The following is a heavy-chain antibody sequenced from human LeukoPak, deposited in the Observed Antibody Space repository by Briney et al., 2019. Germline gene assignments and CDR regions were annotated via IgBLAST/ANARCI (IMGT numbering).Heavy chain of an antibody. D-gene: IGHD6-13*01. CDR2: ISAYNGNT. Sequence: GASVKVSCKASGYTFTSYGISWVRQAPGQGLEWMGWISAYNGNTNYAQKLQGRVTMTTDTSTSTAYMELRSLRSDDTAVYYCARVSSSWYDGIFDYWGQGTLVTASS. V-gene: IGHV1-18*01. CDR1: GYTFTSYG. CDR3: ARVSSSWYDGIFDY. J-gene: IGHJ4*02.